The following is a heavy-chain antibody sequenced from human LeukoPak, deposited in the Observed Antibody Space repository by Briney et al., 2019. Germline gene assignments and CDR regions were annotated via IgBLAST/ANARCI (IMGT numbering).Heavy chain of an antibody. CDR1: GGTFSSYT. D-gene: IGHD6-6*01. J-gene: IGHJ5*02. V-gene: IGHV1-69*02. CDR2: IIPIFGIA. CDR3: ARRRYSSSSSWSDP. Sequence: GSSVKVSCKASGGTFSSYTISWVRQAPGQGLEWMGRIIPIFGIANYAQKFQGRVTITADKSTSTAYMELSSLRSEDTAVYYCARRRYSSSSSWSDPWGQGTLVTVSS.